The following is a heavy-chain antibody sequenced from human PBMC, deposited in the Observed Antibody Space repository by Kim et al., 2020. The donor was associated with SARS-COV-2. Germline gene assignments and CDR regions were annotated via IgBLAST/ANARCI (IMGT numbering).Heavy chain of an antibody. CDR3: ARVVAAAGFYYFDY. Sequence: ADSVKGRFTISRHNSKNTLYLKMNSLRAEDTAVYYCARVVAAAGFYYFDYWGQGTLVTVSS. V-gene: IGHV3-53*04. D-gene: IGHD6-13*01. J-gene: IGHJ4*02.